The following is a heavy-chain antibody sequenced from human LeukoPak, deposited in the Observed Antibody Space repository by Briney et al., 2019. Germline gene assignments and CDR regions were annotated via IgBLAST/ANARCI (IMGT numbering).Heavy chain of an antibody. CDR3: ARDSLVVRGVPLGYYMDV. Sequence: PSETLSLTCTVSGGSISSYYWSWIRQPAGKGLEWIGRIYTSGSTNYNPSLKSRVTMSVDTSKNQFSLKLSSVTAADTAVYYCARDSLVVRGVPLGYYMDVWGKGTTVTVSS. V-gene: IGHV4-4*07. D-gene: IGHD3-10*01. CDR2: IYTSGST. J-gene: IGHJ6*03. CDR1: GGSISSYY.